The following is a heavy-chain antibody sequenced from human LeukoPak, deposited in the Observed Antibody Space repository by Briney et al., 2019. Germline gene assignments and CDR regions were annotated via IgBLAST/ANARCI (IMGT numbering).Heavy chain of an antibody. Sequence: PGGSLRLSCAASGFTFSSYAMSWVRQAPGKGLEWVSAISGSGGSTYYADSVKGRFTISRDNAKNSLYLQMNSLRAEDTALYYCATSTWSIWSFGYWGQGTLVTVSS. CDR1: GFTFSSYA. CDR3: ATSTWSIWSFGY. D-gene: IGHD6-13*01. V-gene: IGHV3-23*01. J-gene: IGHJ4*02. CDR2: ISGSGGST.